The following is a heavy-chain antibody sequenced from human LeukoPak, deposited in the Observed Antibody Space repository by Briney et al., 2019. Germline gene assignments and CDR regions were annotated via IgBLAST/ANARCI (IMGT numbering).Heavy chain of an antibody. CDR2: ISYDGSNK. V-gene: IGHV3-30-3*01. J-gene: IGHJ6*02. D-gene: IGHD1-26*01. CDR1: GFTFSSYA. Sequence: PGGSLRLSCAASGFTFSSYAMHWVRQAPGKGLEWVAVISYDGSNKYYADSVKGRFTISRDNSKNTLYLQMNSLRAEDTAVYYCARAKAALVGARDYYYGMDVWGQGTTVTVSS. CDR3: ARAKAALVGARDYYYGMDV.